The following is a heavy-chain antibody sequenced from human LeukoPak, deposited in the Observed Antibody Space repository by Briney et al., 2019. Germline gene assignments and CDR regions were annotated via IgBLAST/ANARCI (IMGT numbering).Heavy chain of an antibody. V-gene: IGHV3-15*07. CDR1: GSTFSDYG. CDR2: IKKKTDGGTT. CDR3: NTFYNWGHY. D-gene: IGHD7-27*01. J-gene: IGHJ4*02. Sequence: GGSLRLSCAASGSTFSDYGMHWVRQAPGKGLEWVGRIKKKTDGGTTDYAAPVKGRFTISRDDSKNTLYLQMNSLKTEDTAVYYCNTFYNWGHYWGQGTLVTVSS.